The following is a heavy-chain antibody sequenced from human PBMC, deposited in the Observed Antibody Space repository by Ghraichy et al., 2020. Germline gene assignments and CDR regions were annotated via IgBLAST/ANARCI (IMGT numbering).Heavy chain of an antibody. Sequence: GGSLRLSCTASGFTFSRSWMTWVRQAPGKGLEWVANIRPDDLEKYYVDSVQGRFTISRDNSKNSVYLQMNSLRADDTALYYCAKDATLGSWGQGTLVNVSS. J-gene: IGHJ4*02. CDR1: GFTFSRSW. CDR2: IRPDDLEK. V-gene: IGHV3-7*01. CDR3: AKDATLGS.